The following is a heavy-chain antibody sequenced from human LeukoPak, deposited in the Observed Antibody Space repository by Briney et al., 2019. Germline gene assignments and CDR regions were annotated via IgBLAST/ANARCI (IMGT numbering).Heavy chain of an antibody. V-gene: IGHV4-39*01. J-gene: IGHJ4*02. CDR1: GGSISSSSYY. CDR2: IYYSGST. D-gene: IGHD3-9*01. Sequence: SETLSLTCTVSGGSISSSSYYWGWIRQPPGKGLEWIGSIYYSGSTYYNPSLKSRVTISVDTSKNQFSLKLSSVTVADTAVYYCARHGGEYYDILTGYFNPKEFDYWGQGTLVTVSS. CDR3: ARHGGEYYDILTGYFNPKEFDY.